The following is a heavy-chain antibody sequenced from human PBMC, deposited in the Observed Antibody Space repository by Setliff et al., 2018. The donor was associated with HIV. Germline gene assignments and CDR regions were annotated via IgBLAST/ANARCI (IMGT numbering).Heavy chain of an antibody. Sequence: SETLSLTCTVSGGSINTYYWSWIRQPPGKELEWIGSFYYSGSTYYNPSLKSRVTISLDTSKNQFSLTLNSVTAADTAVYYCARGSRQLTIFGVVFKTNYYFMDVWGKGTAVTVSS. J-gene: IGHJ6*03. CDR2: FYYSGST. CDR1: GGSINTYY. V-gene: IGHV4-59*04. CDR3: ARGSRQLTIFGVVFKTNYYFMDV. D-gene: IGHD3-3*01.